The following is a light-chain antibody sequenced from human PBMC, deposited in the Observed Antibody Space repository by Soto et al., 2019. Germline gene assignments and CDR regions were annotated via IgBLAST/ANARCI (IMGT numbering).Light chain of an antibody. CDR1: QSISSY. J-gene: IGKJ2*01. CDR2: AAS. V-gene: IGKV1-39*01. Sequence: DIQMTQSPSSLSASVGDRVTITCRASQSISSYLNWYQQKPGKAPKLLIYAASSLHSGVPSRFSGSGSGTDFTLTISSLQPEDFATYYCQQYNSYSTFGQGTKVDI. CDR3: QQYNSYST.